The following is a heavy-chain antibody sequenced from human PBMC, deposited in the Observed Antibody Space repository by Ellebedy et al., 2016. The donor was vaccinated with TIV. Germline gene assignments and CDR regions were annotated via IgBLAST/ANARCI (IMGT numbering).Heavy chain of an antibody. Sequence: GESLKISCAASGFTFTNAWVSWVRQAPGKGLEWVGRIKRKTGAGTRDFAAPVKGRFLISRDDSKSTVYLQMTSLKIEDTAVYYCSAGTGKTDFDYWGQGTLVTVSS. CDR3: SAGTGKTDFDY. J-gene: IGHJ4*02. D-gene: IGHD7-27*01. CDR1: GFTFTNAW. CDR2: IKRKTGAGTR. V-gene: IGHV3-15*01.